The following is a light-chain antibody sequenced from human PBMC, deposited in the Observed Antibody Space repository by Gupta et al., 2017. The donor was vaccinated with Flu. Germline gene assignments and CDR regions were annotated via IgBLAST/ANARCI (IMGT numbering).Light chain of an antibody. CDR3: QSYDFSLSALV. CDR2: ENN. J-gene: IGLJ3*02. V-gene: IGLV1-40*01. Sequence: QSVLTQPPSASGAPGQRVTITCTGCSSNIGAGYDVHWYQLPPGTAPNRLILENNNRPSAVPARFSGSKYATSASLTITGLHAEDGADYYCQSYDFSLSALVFGGGTKLTVL. CDR1: SSNIGAGYD.